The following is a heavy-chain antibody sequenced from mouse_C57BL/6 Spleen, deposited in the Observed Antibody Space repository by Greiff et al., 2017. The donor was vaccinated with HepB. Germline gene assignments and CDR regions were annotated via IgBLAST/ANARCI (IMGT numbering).Heavy chain of an antibody. J-gene: IGHJ4*01. D-gene: IGHD6-1*01. V-gene: IGHV1-39*01. CDR3: ARTSEFYAIDY. CDR2: INPNYGTT. Sequence: VQLQQSGPELVKPGASVKISCKASGFSFTDYNMTWVKQNNGKSLEWIGVINPNYGTTSYNQKFKGKATLTVDKSTSTAYMQLNSLTSEDSAMYYCARTSEFYAIDYWGQGTTVTVSS. CDR1: GFSFTDYN.